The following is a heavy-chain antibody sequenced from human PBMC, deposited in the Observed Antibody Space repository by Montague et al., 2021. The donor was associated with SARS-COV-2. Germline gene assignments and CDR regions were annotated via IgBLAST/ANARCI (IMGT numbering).Heavy chain of an antibody. CDR1: GGSISRYS. V-gene: IGHV4-59*01. D-gene: IGHD4-23*01. CDR3: ARVGGGSPRYEVAFDI. Sequence: SETLSLTCTVSGGSISRYSWTWIRQPPGKGLEWIGYIYNSGSTNYNPSLTSRVTISVDTSKNQISLKLSSVAAADTAVYYCARVGGGSPRYEVAFDIWGQGTMVTVSS. CDR2: IYNSGST. J-gene: IGHJ3*02.